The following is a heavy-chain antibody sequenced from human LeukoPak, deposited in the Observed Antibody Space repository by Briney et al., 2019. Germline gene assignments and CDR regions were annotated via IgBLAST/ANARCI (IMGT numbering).Heavy chain of an antibody. CDR1: GSTFTSYD. J-gene: IGHJ4*02. CDR2: MNPNSGNT. CDR3: ARAGGPAVTTYYFDY. Sequence: ASVKVSFKASGSTFTSYDINWVRQATGQGLEWMGWMNPNSGNTGYAQKFQGRVTITRNTSISTAYMELSSLRSEDTAVYYCARAGGPAVTTYYFDYWGQGTLVTVSS. D-gene: IGHD4-17*01. V-gene: IGHV1-8*03.